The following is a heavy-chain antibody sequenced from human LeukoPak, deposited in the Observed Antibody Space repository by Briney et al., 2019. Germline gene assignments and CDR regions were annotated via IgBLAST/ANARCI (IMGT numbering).Heavy chain of an antibody. V-gene: IGHV3-9*01. CDR3: ARWIVGFDS. CDR2: INENSGSI. Sequence: SGGSLRLSCAGSGFTFDDYAMHWVRQAPREGLEWVSGINENSGSIGYADSVKGRFTISRDNAKNSLYLQMNSLRTEDTALYYCARWIVGFDSWGQGTLVTVSS. D-gene: IGHD2-15*01. CDR1: GFTFDDYA. J-gene: IGHJ4*02.